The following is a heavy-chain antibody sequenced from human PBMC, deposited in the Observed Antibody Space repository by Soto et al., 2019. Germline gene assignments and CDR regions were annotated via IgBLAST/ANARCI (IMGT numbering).Heavy chain of an antibody. Sequence: VQLVQSGAEVKKPGSSVKVSCKASGGSFRNYGISWVRQAPGQGLEWMGGIIPITATANYAQKFQGRVTITADESTNTAYMELSSLRSEDTAVYYCAKRGFGELFDYWGQGTLVTVSS. CDR1: GGSFRNYG. V-gene: IGHV1-69*12. D-gene: IGHD3-10*01. CDR3: AKRGFGELFDY. CDR2: IIPITATA. J-gene: IGHJ4*02.